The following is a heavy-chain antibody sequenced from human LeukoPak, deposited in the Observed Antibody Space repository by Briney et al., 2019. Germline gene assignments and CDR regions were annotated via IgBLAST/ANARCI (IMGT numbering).Heavy chain of an antibody. Sequence: PSETLSLTCGVSGASVSGHYWSWIRQPPGRGLEWVGYIYSSGTTDYNPSLKSRVSISLDSSKNQFSLRLSSVTAADTAVYYCARVISDFWSGSTHYFDYWGQGTLVTVSS. J-gene: IGHJ4*02. CDR2: IYSSGTT. CDR1: GASVSGHY. V-gene: IGHV4-59*02. CDR3: ARVISDFWSGSTHYFDY. D-gene: IGHD3-3*01.